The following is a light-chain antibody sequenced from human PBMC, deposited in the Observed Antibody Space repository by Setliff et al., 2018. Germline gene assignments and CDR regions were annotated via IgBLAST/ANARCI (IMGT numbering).Light chain of an antibody. CDR1: SRDVGAHDF. V-gene: IGLV2-14*01. J-gene: IGLJ1*01. CDR3: SSYTSRSQV. CDR2: EVG. Sequence: QSALAQPASVSESPGQSITISCTGTSRDVGAHDFVSWYQQHPGKAPKLMIYEVGNRPSGVSNRFSGSKSGNTASLTISGLQAEDEADYYCSSYTSRSQVFGTGTKVTVL.